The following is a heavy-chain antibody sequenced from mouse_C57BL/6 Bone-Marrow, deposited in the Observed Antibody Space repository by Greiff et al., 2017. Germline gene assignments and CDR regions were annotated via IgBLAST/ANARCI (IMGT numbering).Heavy chain of an antibody. D-gene: IGHD1-1*01. J-gene: IGHJ4*01. V-gene: IGHV14-4*01. CDR2: IDPENGDT. CDR1: GFNIKDDY. CDR3: TLITTVVYYYAMDY. Sequence: DVQLQESGAELVRPGASVKLSCTASGFNIKDDYMHWVKQRPEQGLEWIGWIDPENGDTEYASKFQGKATITADTSSNTAYLQLSSLTSEYTAVYYCTLITTVVYYYAMDYWGQGTSVTVSS.